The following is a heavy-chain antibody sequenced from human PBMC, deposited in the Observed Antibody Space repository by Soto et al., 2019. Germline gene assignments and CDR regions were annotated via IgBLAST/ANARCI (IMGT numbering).Heavy chain of an antibody. D-gene: IGHD3-16*02. CDR1: GFTFSSYS. V-gene: IGHV3-48*01. CDR2: ISSSSSTI. Sequence: EVQLVESGGGLVQPGGSLRLSCAASGFTFSSYSMNWVRQAPGKGLEWVSYISSSSSTIYYADSVKGRFTISRDNAKNSLYLQMNSLRAEDTAVYYCARDDLWGSYRYTGPRVDYWGQGTLVTVSS. CDR3: ARDDLWGSYRYTGPRVDY. J-gene: IGHJ4*02.